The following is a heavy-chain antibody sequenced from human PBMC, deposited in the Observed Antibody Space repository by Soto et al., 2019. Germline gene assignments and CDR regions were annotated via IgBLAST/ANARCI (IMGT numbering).Heavy chain of an antibody. CDR3: ARADETLIYWSFDL. J-gene: IGHJ2*01. V-gene: IGHV4-59*02. Sequence: QVQLQESGPGLVKPSETLSLTCTVSGGAVGHDYWSWIRQPPGKGLEWIGNFYYGGRYYNPSLKSRVSISADASKNQLSLKLTSVTAADTAVYYCARADETLIYWSFDLWGRGTLVRVSS. D-gene: IGHD2-8*01. CDR2: FYYGGR. CDR1: GGAVGHDY.